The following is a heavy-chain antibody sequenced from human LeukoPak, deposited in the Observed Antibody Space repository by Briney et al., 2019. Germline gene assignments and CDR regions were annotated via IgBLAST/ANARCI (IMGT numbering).Heavy chain of an antibody. V-gene: IGHV4-61*05. Sequence: PSETLSLTCTVSGGSISSSSYYWSWIRQPPGKGLEWIGYIYYSGSTNYNPSLKSRVTISVDTSKNQFSLKLSSVTAADTAVYYCARLADSSSFDYWGQGTLVTVSS. CDR2: IYYSGST. CDR3: ARLADSSSFDY. D-gene: IGHD6-13*01. J-gene: IGHJ4*02. CDR1: GGSISSSSYY.